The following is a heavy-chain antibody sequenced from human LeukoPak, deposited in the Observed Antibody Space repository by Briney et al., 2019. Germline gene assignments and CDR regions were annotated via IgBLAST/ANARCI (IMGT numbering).Heavy chain of an antibody. CDR1: GFTVSSNY. Sequence: GGSLRLSCAASGFTVSSNYMSWVRQAPGKGLEWVSVIYSGGSTYYADSVKGRFIISRDNSKNTLYLQMNSLRAEDTAVYYCARDSSSSELDFWGQGTLVTVSS. CDR2: IYSGGST. J-gene: IGHJ4*02. D-gene: IGHD6-6*01. V-gene: IGHV3-53*01. CDR3: ARDSSSSELDF.